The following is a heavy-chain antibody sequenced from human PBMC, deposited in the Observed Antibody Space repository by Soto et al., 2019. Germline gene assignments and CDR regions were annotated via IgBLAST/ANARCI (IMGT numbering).Heavy chain of an antibody. Sequence: QVQLVQSGAEVKKPGSSVKVSCKASGGTCSSYTISWVRQAPGQGLEWRGRIIPILGIANYAQNLQGRVTVAADKSTSAASRQLSSLRSEEAAVYYCGIVRRDGYNYFDYWGQGTMVTVSP. CDR1: GGTCSSYT. V-gene: IGHV1-69*02. CDR3: GIVRRDGYNYFDY. J-gene: IGHJ4*02. D-gene: IGHD5-12*01. CDR2: IIPILGIA.